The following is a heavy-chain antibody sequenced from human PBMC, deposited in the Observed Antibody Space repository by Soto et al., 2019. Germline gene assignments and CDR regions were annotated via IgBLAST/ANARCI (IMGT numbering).Heavy chain of an antibody. J-gene: IGHJ4*02. V-gene: IGHV1-69*12. Sequence: QVQLVQSGAEVKKPGSSVKVSCKASGGTFSTYAFSWVRQAPGQGLEWMGGIIPIFETPNYAPKFQGRVTITADESTSTAYMELSSLRSEDTVVYYCARYRSGSYIAYWGQGTLVTVSS. D-gene: IGHD3-10*01. CDR2: IIPIFETP. CDR3: ARYRSGSYIAY. CDR1: GGTFSTYA.